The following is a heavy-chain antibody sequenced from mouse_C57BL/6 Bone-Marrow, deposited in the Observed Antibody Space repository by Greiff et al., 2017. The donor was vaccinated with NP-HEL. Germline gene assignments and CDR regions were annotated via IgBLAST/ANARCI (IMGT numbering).Heavy chain of an antibody. J-gene: IGHJ3*01. CDR3: ARSGDWDKFAY. CDR1: GYTFTDYY. V-gene: IGHV1-76*01. Sequence: VQLQQSGAELVRPGASVKLSCKASGYTFTDYYINWVKQRPGQGLEWIARIYPGSGNTYYNEKFKGKATLTAAKSSRTAYMQLSSLTSEDSAVYFCARSGDWDKFAYWGQGTLVTVSA. D-gene: IGHD4-1*01. CDR2: IYPGSGNT.